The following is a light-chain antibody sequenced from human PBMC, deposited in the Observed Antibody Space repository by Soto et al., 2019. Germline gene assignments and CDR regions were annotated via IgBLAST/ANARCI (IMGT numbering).Light chain of an antibody. J-gene: IGKJ5*01. Sequence: EIVLTQSPATLSLSPGERATLSCRASQTVSSYLLWYQQKPGQAPRLLIYDASNRASGTPARFSGSGSETDFTLTIRSLEPEDFAVYYCHQRQYWPPITFGQGTRLEIK. CDR3: HQRQYWPPIT. CDR2: DAS. V-gene: IGKV3-11*01. CDR1: QTVSSY.